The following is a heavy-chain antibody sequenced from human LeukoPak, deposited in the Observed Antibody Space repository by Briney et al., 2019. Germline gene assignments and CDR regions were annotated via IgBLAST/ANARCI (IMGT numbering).Heavy chain of an antibody. V-gene: IGHV2-5*02. CDR3: ANRRGTSGWSEGYFDY. D-gene: IGHD6-19*01. CDR1: GFSLSTSGVG. J-gene: IGHJ4*02. CDR2: IYWDDDK. Sequence: SGPTLVNHTQTLTLTCTFSGFSLSTSGVGVGWIRQPPGKAPEWLALIYWDDDKRYSPSLKSRLTITKDTSKNQVVLTMTNVDPLDTATYYCANRRGTSGWSEGYFDYWGQGTLVTVSS.